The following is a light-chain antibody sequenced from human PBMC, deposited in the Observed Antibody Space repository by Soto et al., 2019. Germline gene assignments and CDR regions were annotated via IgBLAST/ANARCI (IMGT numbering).Light chain of an antibody. V-gene: IGKV3-11*01. CDR3: QQRANWPLT. J-gene: IGKJ4*01. Sequence: IVMAQSPGTPSVSPGERATVSCRASESVSRNLAWYQQKPGQAPRLLIYDASNRATGVPARFSGSGSGTDFTLTISSLESEDFAVYYCQQRANWPLTFGGGTKVDIK. CDR1: ESVSRN. CDR2: DAS.